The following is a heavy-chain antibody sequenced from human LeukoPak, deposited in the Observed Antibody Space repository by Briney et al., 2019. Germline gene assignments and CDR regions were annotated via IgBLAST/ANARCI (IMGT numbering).Heavy chain of an antibody. CDR3: AREDPPAHEGGDY. V-gene: IGHV4-39*07. Sequence: PSETLSLTCTVSGGSISSSSYYWGWIRQPPGKELEWIGSIYYSGSTYYNPSLKSRVTISVDTSKNQFSLKLSSVTAADTAVYYCAREDPPAHEGGDYWGQGTLVTVSS. CDR2: IYYSGST. CDR1: GGSISSSSYY. J-gene: IGHJ4*02.